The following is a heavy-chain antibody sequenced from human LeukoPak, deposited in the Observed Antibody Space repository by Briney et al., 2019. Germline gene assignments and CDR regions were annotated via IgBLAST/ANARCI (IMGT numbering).Heavy chain of an antibody. J-gene: IGHJ6*03. CDR2: INDSGRT. D-gene: IGHD1-7*01. CDR1: GGSFSNYY. V-gene: IGHV4-34*01. CDR3: ARRWNYGRNYYIDV. Sequence: SETLSLTCAVYGGSFSNYYWSWIRQPPGKGLEWIGEINDSGRTNHNPSLMSRVTVSVDTSKNQFSLRLTSVTATDTAVYYCARRWNYGRNYYIDVWGNGATVSVSS.